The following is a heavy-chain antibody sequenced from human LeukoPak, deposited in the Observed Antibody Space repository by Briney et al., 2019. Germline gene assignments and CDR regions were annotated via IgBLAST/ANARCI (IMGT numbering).Heavy chain of an antibody. CDR2: ISSRRSYI. Sequence: PGGSLRLSCAASRFTFIGHTMNWIRQAPGKGLEWVSSISSRRSYIYYADSVKGRFTISRDNAKNSLYLQINSLRPDDTAVYYCAREESGSRGWYEYWGRGTLVSVS. CDR3: AREESGSRGWYEY. J-gene: IGHJ4*02. D-gene: IGHD6-19*01. CDR1: RFTFIGHT. V-gene: IGHV3-21*01.